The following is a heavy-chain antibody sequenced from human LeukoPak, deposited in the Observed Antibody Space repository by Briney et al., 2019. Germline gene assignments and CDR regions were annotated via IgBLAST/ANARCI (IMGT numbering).Heavy chain of an antibody. V-gene: IGHV1-46*01. J-gene: IGHJ4*02. CDR1: GYTFTSYY. D-gene: IGHD6-13*01. CDR2: INPSGGST. Sequence: ASVKVSCKASGYTFTSYYMHWVRQAPGQGLEWMGIINPSGGSTSYAQKFQGRVTMTRDTSTSTVYMELSSLRTEDTAVYYCAREGIAAAADYWGQGTLVTVSS. CDR3: AREGIAAAADY.